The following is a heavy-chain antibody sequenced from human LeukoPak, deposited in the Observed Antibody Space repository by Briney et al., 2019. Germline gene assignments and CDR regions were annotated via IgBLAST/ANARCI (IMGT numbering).Heavy chain of an antibody. J-gene: IGHJ4*02. CDR2: IYYSGST. V-gene: IGHV4-39*07. Sequence: SETLSLTCTVSGSSISSSSYYWGWIRQPPGKGLEWIGSIYYSGSTYYNPSLKSRVTISVDTSKNQFSLKLSSVTAADTAVYYCARYRIAVAGMDYWGQGTLVTVSS. D-gene: IGHD6-19*01. CDR1: GSSISSSSYY. CDR3: ARYRIAVAGMDY.